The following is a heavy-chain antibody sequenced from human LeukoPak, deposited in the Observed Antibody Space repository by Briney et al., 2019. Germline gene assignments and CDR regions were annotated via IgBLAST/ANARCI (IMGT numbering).Heavy chain of an antibody. V-gene: IGHV4-39*01. CDR1: GGSISSSSYC. Sequence: SETLSLTCTVSGGSISSSSYCWGWIRQPPGKGLEWIGSIYYSGSTYYNPSLKSRVTISVDTSKNQFSLKLSSVTAADTAVYYSARLASLDIVATIFFDYWGQGTLVTVSS. CDR3: ARLASLDIVATIFFDY. CDR2: IYYSGST. D-gene: IGHD5-12*01. J-gene: IGHJ4*02.